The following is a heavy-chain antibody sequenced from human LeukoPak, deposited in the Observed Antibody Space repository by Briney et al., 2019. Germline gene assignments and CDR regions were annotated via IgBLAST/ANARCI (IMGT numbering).Heavy chain of an antibody. CDR1: GYTFTDYY. J-gene: IGHJ4*02. CDR3: ARDRQLLWFGESPTGYFDY. V-gene: IGHV1-46*01. D-gene: IGHD3-10*01. Sequence: ASVKVSCKASGYTFTDYYMHWVRQAPGQGLEWMGIINPSGGSTSYAQKFQGRVTMTRDMSTSTVYMELSSLRSEDTAVYYCARDRQLLWFGESPTGYFDYWGQGTLVTVSS. CDR2: INPSGGST.